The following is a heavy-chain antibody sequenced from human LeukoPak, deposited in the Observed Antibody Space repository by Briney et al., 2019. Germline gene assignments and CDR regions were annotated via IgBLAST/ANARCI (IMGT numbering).Heavy chain of an antibody. V-gene: IGHV1-69*13. J-gene: IGHJ5*02. CDR3: ARFVGYSSSWNNWFDP. D-gene: IGHD6-13*01. CDR2: IIPIFGTA. CDR1: GGTFSSYA. Sequence: GASVKVSCKASGGTFSSYAISWVRQAPGQGLEWMGGIIPIFGTANYAQKFQGRVTITADESTSTAYMELSSLRSDDTAVYYCARFVGYSSSWNNWFDPWGQGTLVTVSS.